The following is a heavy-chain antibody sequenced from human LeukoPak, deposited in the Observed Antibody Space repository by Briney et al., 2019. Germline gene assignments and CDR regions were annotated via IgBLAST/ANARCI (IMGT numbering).Heavy chain of an antibody. Sequence: DPGGSLRLSCAASGFTFSDFWVEWFRQAPGKGLEWVANINKDGSDKYYMDSVTGRFSISRDNAKNSLSLQMNSLRVDDTAVYYCARGNPYSYGLPDYWGQGTLVTVSS. V-gene: IGHV3-7*01. CDR2: INKDGSDK. D-gene: IGHD5-18*01. CDR1: GFTFSDFW. J-gene: IGHJ4*02. CDR3: ARGNPYSYGLPDY.